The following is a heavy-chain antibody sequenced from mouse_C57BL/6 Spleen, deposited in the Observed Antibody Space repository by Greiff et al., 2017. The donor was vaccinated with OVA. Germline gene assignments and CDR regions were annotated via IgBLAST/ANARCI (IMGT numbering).Heavy chain of an antibody. CDR3: AREDYDGDY. V-gene: IGHV1-4*01. D-gene: IGHD2-4*01. J-gene: IGHJ2*01. Sequence: QVQLQQSGAELARPGASVKMSCKASGYTFTSYTMHWVKQRPGQGLEWIGYIHPSSGYTKYNQKFKDKATLTADKSSSTAYMQLSSLTSEDSAVYYGAREDYDGDYWGQGTTLTVSS. CDR1: GYTFTSYT. CDR2: IHPSSGYT.